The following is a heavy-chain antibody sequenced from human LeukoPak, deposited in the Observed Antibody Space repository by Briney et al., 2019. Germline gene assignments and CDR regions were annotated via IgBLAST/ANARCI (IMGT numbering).Heavy chain of an antibody. V-gene: IGHV4-38-2*02. D-gene: IGHD5-18*01. CDR3: ARDGGYSYGPHDY. CDR2: IYHSGST. J-gene: IGHJ4*02. Sequence: SETLSLTCTVSGYSISSGYYWGWIRQPPGKGLEWIGSIYHSGSTYYNPSLKSRVTISVDTSKNQFSLKLSSVTAADTAVYYCARDGGYSYGPHDYWGQGTLVTVPS. CDR1: GYSISSGYY.